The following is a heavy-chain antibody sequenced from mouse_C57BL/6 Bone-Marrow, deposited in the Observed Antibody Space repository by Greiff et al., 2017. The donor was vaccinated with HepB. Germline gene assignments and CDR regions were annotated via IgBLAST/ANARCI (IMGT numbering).Heavy chain of an antibody. CDR2: IDPSDSYT. V-gene: IGHV1-69*01. J-gene: IGHJ4*01. CDR3: ARLGDYYGRDYAMDY. CDR1: GYTFTSYW. Sequence: QVQLQQPGAELVMPGASVKLSCKASGYTFTSYWMHWVKQRPGQGLEWIGEIDPSDSYTNYNQKFKGKSTLTVDKSSSTAYMQLSSLTSEDSAVYYCARLGDYYGRDYAMDYWGQGTSVTVSS. D-gene: IGHD1-1*01.